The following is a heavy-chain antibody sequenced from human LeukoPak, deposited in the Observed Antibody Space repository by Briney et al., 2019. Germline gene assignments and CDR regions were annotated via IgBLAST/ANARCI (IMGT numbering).Heavy chain of an antibody. D-gene: IGHD3-10*01. V-gene: IGHV4-59*12. CDR3: AREGTMVRREGFDY. J-gene: IGHJ4*02. CDR2: IYYSGST. Sequence: GSLRLSCAASGFTFSSYAMSWVRQAPGKGLEWIGYIYYSGSTYYNPSLKSRVTMSVDTSKNQFSLRLNSVTAADTAVYYCAREGTMVRREGFDYWGQGTPVTVSS. CDR1: GFTFSSYA.